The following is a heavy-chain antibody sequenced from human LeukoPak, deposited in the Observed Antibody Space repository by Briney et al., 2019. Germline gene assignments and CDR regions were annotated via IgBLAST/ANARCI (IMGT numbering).Heavy chain of an antibody. CDR3: AKAGGYSGYDGLNY. V-gene: IGHV3-33*06. D-gene: IGHD5-12*01. J-gene: IGHJ4*02. CDR2: IWYDGSNK. Sequence: GGSLRLSCAASGFTFSSYGMHWVRQAPGKGLEWVAVIWYDGSNKYYADSVKGRFTISRDNSKNTLYLQMNSLRAEDTAVYYCAKAGGYSGYDGLNYWGQGTLVTVSS. CDR1: GFTFSSYG.